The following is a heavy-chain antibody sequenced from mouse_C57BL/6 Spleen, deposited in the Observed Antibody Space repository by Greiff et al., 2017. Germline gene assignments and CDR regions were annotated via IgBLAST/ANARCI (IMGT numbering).Heavy chain of an antibody. D-gene: IGHD2-4*01. CDR2: IHPSDSDT. CDR1: GYTFTSYW. J-gene: IGHJ4*01. V-gene: IGHV1-74*01. Sequence: QVQLQQPGAELVKPGASVKVSCKASGYTFTSYWMHWVKQRPGQGLEWIGRIHPSDSDTNYNHKFKGKATLTVDKSSSTAYMQLSSLTSEDSAVYYCAMGGCDYDDYYAMDYWGQGTSVTVSS. CDR3: AMGGCDYDDYYAMDY.